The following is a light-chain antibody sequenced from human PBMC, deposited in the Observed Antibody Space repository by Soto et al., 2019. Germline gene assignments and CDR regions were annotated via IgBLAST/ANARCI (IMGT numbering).Light chain of an antibody. CDR2: VAS. J-gene: IGKJ1*01. Sequence: AIRLTRSRSSQGACVGFRGSITFRASQGISRYLAWYQQKPGKAPKLLIYVASTLQSGVPSRFSGSGSGTDFTLTISCLQSEDFATYYCQQYYSFPPTFGQGTKVDI. CDR3: QQYYSFPPT. CDR1: QGISRY. V-gene: IGKV1-8*01.